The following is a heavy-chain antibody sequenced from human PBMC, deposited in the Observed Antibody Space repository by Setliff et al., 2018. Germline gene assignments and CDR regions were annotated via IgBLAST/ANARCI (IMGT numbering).Heavy chain of an antibody. J-gene: IGHJ4*02. Sequence: SETLSLTCTVSGASVRSHYWSWIRQPPGKGLEWIGFIFYSGDTKSNPSLKSRVTMSVDTSKNQFSLKLSSVTAADTAVYYCARDRTYYGSGTYTRWFNYWGQGTLVTVSS. CDR3: ARDRTYYGSGTYTRWFNY. D-gene: IGHD3-10*01. CDR1: GASVRSHY. V-gene: IGHV4-59*02. CDR2: IFYSGDT.